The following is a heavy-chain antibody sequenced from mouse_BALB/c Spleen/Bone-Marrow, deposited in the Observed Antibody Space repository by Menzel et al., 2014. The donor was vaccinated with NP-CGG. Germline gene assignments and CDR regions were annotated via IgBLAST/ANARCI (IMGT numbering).Heavy chain of an antibody. CDR3: ASYVYGYYFDY. Sequence: VHLQQPGAELVKPGASVKLSCTASGFNIKDTYMHWVKQRPEQGLEWIGRIDPANGNTKYDPKFQGKATITADTSSNTAYLQLSSLASEDTAVYYCASYVYGYYFDYWGQGTTLSVSS. CDR1: GFNIKDTY. J-gene: IGHJ2*01. V-gene: IGHV14-3*02. D-gene: IGHD2-2*01. CDR2: IDPANGNT.